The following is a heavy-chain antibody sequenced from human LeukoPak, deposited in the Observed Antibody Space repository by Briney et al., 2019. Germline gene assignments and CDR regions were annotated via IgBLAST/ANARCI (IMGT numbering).Heavy chain of an antibody. CDR1: GFTFIHTW. Sequence: GPLRFSFAASGFTFIHTWLSWFGQPPGKGLKWFDRIKSKTDGGTADYPAPVKGRFPISRADSKNTLYLQMNSLRTEDTAVYYCTTGNAGNWGQGTPVTVSS. V-gene: IGHV3-15*01. D-gene: IGHD1-26*01. J-gene: IGHJ4*02. CDR2: IKSKTDGGTA. CDR3: TTGNAGN.